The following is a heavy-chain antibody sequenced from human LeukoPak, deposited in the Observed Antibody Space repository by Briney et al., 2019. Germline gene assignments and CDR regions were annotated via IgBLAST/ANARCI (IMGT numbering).Heavy chain of an antibody. CDR1: GFTFGDYA. CDR2: ISYDGSNK. V-gene: IGHV3-30*04. Sequence: GGSLRLSCTASGFTFGDYAMHWVRQAPGKGLEWVAVISYDGSNKYYADSVKGRFTISRDNSKNTLYLQMNSLRAEDTAVYYCARTYYYDSSGYYWAWSGPRDAFDIWGQGTMVTVSS. CDR3: ARTYYYDSSGYYWAWSGPRDAFDI. J-gene: IGHJ3*02. D-gene: IGHD3-22*01.